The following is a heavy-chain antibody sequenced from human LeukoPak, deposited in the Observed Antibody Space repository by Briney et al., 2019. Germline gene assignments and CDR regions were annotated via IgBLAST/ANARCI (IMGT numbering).Heavy chain of an antibody. CDR1: GFTFTYYW. J-gene: IGHJ5*02. CDR3: AKDRGSGSYYNWFDP. CDR2: INQDDTQK. V-gene: IGHV3-7*03. D-gene: IGHD3-10*01. Sequence: PGGSLRLSCAASGFTFTYYWMSWVRQAPGKGLEWVANINQDDTQKYYVDSVKGRFTISRDNSKNTLYLQMNSLRAEDTAVYYCAKDRGSGSYYNWFDPWGQGTLVTVSS.